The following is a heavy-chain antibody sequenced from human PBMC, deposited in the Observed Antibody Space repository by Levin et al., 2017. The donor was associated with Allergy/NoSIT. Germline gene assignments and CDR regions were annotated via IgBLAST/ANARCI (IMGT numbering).Heavy chain of an antibody. V-gene: IGHV3-23*01. Sequence: GESLKISCAASGFTFSSYAMSWVRQAPGKGLEWVSAISGSGGSTYYADSVKGRFTISRDNPKNTLYLQMNSLRAEDTAVYYCAKDYDVWSGDTFDYWGQGTLVTVSS. CDR2: ISGSGGST. CDR3: AKDYDVWSGDTFDY. J-gene: IGHJ4*02. CDR1: GFTFSSYA. D-gene: IGHD3-3*01.